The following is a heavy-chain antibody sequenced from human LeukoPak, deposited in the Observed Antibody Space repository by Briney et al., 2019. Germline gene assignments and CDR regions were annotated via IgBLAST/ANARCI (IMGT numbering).Heavy chain of an antibody. J-gene: IGHJ3*02. V-gene: IGHV4-38-2*02. D-gene: IGHD3-22*01. CDR2: IYHSGST. CDR1: GYSISSGYY. CDR3: ARGRVFYDSTGYFI. Sequence: SKTLSLTCTVSGYSISSGYYWGWIRQPPGKGLEWIGSIYHSGSTNYNPSLKSRVTISVDTSKNQFSLKLSSVTAADTAVYHCARGRVFYDSTGYFIWGQGTMVTVSS.